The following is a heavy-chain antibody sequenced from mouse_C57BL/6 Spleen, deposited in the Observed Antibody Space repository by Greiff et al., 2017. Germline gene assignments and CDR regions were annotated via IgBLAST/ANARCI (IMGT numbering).Heavy chain of an antibody. J-gene: IGHJ3*01. D-gene: IGHD1-3*01. Sequence: DVMLVESGGDLVKPGGSLKLSCAASGFTFSSYGMSWVRQTPDKRLEWVATISSGGSYTYYPDSVKGRFTISRDNAKNTLYLQMSSLKSEDTAMYYCAISKGFAYWGQGTLVTVSA. CDR3: AISKGFAY. CDR2: ISSGGSYT. V-gene: IGHV5-6*02. CDR1: GFTFSSYG.